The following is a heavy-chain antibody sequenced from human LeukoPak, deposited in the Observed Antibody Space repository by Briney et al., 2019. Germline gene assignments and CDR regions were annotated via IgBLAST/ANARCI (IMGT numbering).Heavy chain of an antibody. CDR2: ISSSGSTI. Sequence: GGSLRLSCAASGFAFSSYEMNWVRQAPGKGLEWVSYISSSGSTIYYADSVKGRFTISRDNAKTSLYLQMNSLRAEDTAVYYRARGYSGYDYSFDYWGQGTLVTVSS. CDR1: GFAFSSYE. D-gene: IGHD5-12*01. CDR3: ARGYSGYDYSFDY. J-gene: IGHJ4*02. V-gene: IGHV3-48*03.